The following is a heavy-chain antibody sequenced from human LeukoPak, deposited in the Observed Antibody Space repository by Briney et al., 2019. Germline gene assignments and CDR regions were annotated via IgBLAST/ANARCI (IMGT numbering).Heavy chain of an antibody. CDR3: AREGIAPFHFDY. V-gene: IGHV1-46*01. J-gene: IGHJ4*02. Sequence: ASVKVSCKASGYTFTTYYMHWVRQAPGQGLEWMAIINPSGGSTSNAQRFQGRVTMTRDTYTSTVYMELSSLRSEDTAVYFCAREGIAPFHFDYWGQGTLVTVSS. CDR2: INPSGGST. D-gene: IGHD6-13*01. CDR1: GYTFTTYY.